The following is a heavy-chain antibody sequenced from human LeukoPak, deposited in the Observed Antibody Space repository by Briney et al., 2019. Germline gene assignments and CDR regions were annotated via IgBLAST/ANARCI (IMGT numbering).Heavy chain of an antibody. CDR2: MNPNSGNT. Sequence: ASVKVSCKVSGYTFTSYDINWVRQATGQGLEWMGWMNPNSGNTGYAQKFQGRVTMTRDTSISTAYMELSSLRSEDTAVYYCARGEYEAIFGVVYYYYGMDVWGQGTTVTVSS. J-gene: IGHJ6*02. V-gene: IGHV1-8*01. CDR1: GYTFTSYD. CDR3: ARGEYEAIFGVVYYYYGMDV. D-gene: IGHD3-3*01.